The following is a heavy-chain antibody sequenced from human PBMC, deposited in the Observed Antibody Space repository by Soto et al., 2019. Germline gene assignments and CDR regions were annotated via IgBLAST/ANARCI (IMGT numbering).Heavy chain of an antibody. V-gene: IGHV3-30-3*01. Sequence: GGSLRLSCAASGFTFSSYAMHWVRQAPGKGLEWVAVISYDGSNKYYADSVKGRFTISRDNSKNTLYLQMNSLRAEDTAVYYCPTPLHWASPYWAQCPLVTV. J-gene: IGHJ1*01. CDR1: GFTFSSYA. CDR2: ISYDGSNK. D-gene: IGHD7-27*01. CDR3: PTPLHWASPY.